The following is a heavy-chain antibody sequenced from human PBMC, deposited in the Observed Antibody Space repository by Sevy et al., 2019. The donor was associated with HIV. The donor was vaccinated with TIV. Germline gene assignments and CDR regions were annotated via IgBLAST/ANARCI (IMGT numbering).Heavy chain of an antibody. Sequence: GESLKISCQTSGYTVTSHWLGWVRQKPGKGLEWVAIMFPGNSDMRYRRSFEGRVTISVDRSTSTAYLHWSSLKPSDTAIYYFARRGHIPLDAFDFWGQGTMVTVSS. V-gene: IGHV5-51*01. CDR3: ARRGHIPLDAFDF. CDR2: MFPGNSDM. J-gene: IGHJ3*01. CDR1: GYTVTSHW. D-gene: IGHD2-15*01.